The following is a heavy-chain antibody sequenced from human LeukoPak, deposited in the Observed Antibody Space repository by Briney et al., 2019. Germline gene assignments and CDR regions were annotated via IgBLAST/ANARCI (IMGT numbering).Heavy chain of an antibody. V-gene: IGHV3-30*18. CDR2: ISYDGSNK. Sequence: GGSLRLSCAASGFTFSSYGMHWVRQAPGKGLEWVAVISYDGSNKYYADSVKGRFTISRVNSKNTLYLQMNSLRAEDTAVYYCAKDSEPDYGDYGYFDYWGQGTLVTVSS. J-gene: IGHJ4*02. D-gene: IGHD4-17*01. CDR3: AKDSEPDYGDYGYFDY. CDR1: GFTFSSYG.